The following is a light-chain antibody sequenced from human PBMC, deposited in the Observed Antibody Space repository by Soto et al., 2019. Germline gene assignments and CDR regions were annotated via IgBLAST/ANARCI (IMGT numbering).Light chain of an antibody. J-gene: IGLJ2*01. CDR3: SSYTSRSTLGV. V-gene: IGLV2-14*03. CDR2: DVS. Sequence: QSALTQPASVSGSPGQSITISCTGTSSDIGGYNSVSWYQHHPGKAPKLIIYDVSNRPSGVSNRFSGSKSGKTASLTISGLQAEDEADYYCSSYTSRSTLGVFGGGTKVTVL. CDR1: SSDIGGYNS.